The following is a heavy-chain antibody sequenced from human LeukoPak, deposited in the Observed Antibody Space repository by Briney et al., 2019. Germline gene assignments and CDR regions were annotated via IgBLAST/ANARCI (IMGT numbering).Heavy chain of an antibody. CDR1: RYTFTAYY. Sequence: GASVKVSCKASRYTFTAYYMHRVRQAPGQGLEWMGWINPNSGDTNYAQKFRGRVTMTRDTSISTAYMELSRLRADDTALYYCARDRSTGASAGTLYWFDPWGQGTLVTVSS. J-gene: IGHJ5*02. D-gene: IGHD6-13*01. V-gene: IGHV1-2*02. CDR2: INPNSGDT. CDR3: ARDRSTGASAGTLYWFDP.